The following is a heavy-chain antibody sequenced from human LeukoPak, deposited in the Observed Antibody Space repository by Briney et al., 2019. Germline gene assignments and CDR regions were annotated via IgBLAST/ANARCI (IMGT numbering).Heavy chain of an antibody. CDR1: GFTFSSYA. CDR3: AKSPRFGELLPLNWFDP. Sequence: GGSLRLSCAASGFTFSSYAMSWVRQAPGKGLEWVSAISGSGGSTYYADSVKGRLTISRDNSKNTLYLQMNSLRAEDTAVYYCAKSPRFGELLPLNWFDPWGQGTLVTVSS. J-gene: IGHJ5*02. V-gene: IGHV3-23*01. CDR2: ISGSGGST. D-gene: IGHD3-10*01.